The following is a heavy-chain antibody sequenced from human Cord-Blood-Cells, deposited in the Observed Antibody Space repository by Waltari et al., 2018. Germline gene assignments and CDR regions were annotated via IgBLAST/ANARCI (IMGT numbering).Heavy chain of an antibody. CDR2: ISGSGGST. CDR3: AKDTDIVVVVAAIPVGGMDV. D-gene: IGHD2-15*01. V-gene: IGHV3-23*01. CDR1: GFTFSSYA. Sequence: RLSCAASGFTFSSYAMSWVRQAPGRGLEWVSAISGSGGSTYYADSVKGRFTISRDNSKNTLYLQMNSLRAEDTAVYYCAKDTDIVVVVAAIPVGGMDVWGQGTTVTVSS. J-gene: IGHJ6*02.